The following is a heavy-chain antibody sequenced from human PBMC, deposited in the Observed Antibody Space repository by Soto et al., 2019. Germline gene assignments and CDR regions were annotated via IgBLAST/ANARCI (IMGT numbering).Heavy chain of an antibody. Sequence: ASVKVSCKASGYTFTSYYMHWVRQAPGQGLEWMGIINPSAGSTSYAQKFQGRVTMTRDTSTSTVYMELSSLRSEDTAVYYCARDLPVDILPIANRGYYYYGMDVWGQGTTVTVSS. CDR2: INPSAGST. J-gene: IGHJ6*02. V-gene: IGHV1-46*01. CDR3: ARDLPVDILPIANRGYYYYGMDV. D-gene: IGHD3-9*01. CDR1: GYTFTSYY.